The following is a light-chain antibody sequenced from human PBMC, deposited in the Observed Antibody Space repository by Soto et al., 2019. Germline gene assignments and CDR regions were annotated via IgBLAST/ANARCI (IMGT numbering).Light chain of an antibody. CDR2: AAS. Sequence: IQLTQSPSSLSASVGDRVTITCRASQGISSYLAWYQQKPGKAPKLLIYAASTLQSGVPSRFSGSGSGKDFTLTISSLQPEDYATYYRQQLNRYPITMGQRTRLDIX. CDR3: QQLNRYPIT. V-gene: IGKV1-9*01. J-gene: IGKJ5*01. CDR1: QGISSY.